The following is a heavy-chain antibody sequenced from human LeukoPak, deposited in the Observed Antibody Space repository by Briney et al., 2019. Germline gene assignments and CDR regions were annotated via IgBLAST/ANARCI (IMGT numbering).Heavy chain of an antibody. D-gene: IGHD6-19*01. CDR3: ARRTYTSGWPFDY. CDR2: INHSGST. CDR1: GGSFSGYY. Sequence: SETLSLTCAVYGGSFSGYYWSWIRQPPGKGLEWIGEINHSGSTNYNPSLKSRVTISVDTSKNQFSLKLKSVTAADTAVYYCARRTYTSGWPFDYWGQGTLDTVST. V-gene: IGHV4-34*01. J-gene: IGHJ4*02.